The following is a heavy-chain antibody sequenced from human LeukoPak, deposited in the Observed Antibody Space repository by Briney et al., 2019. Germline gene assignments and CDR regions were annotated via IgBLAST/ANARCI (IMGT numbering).Heavy chain of an antibody. CDR1: GFTLTTYA. V-gene: IGHV3-23*01. Sequence: GGSLRLSCAASGFTLTTYALSWVRQAPGKGLEWVSSISGSSAVIDYADSVKGRFIISRDNSENTIYLQMNSLRAEDTAVYYCTRGRQLWEYWGQGTLVTVSS. CDR2: ISGSSAVI. D-gene: IGHD1-26*01. J-gene: IGHJ4*02. CDR3: TRGRQLWEY.